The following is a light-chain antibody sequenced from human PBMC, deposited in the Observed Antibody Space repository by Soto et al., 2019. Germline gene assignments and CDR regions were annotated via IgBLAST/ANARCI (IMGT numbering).Light chain of an antibody. Sequence: QSVLTQPPSESGTPGPRVTISFSGSRSNIGSNTVNWYQQLPGTAPKFLIYSNNQRPSGVPKRFSASKSGTSASRAISGLQSEDEGDYYCATWDDSLGGHVVFGGGTQLTVL. J-gene: IGLJ2*01. CDR3: ATWDDSLGGHVV. CDR2: SNN. V-gene: IGLV1-44*01. CDR1: RSNIGSNT.